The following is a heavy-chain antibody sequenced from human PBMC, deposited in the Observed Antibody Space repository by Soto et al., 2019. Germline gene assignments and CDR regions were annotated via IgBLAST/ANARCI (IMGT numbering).Heavy chain of an antibody. V-gene: IGHV2-5*02. CDR1: GFSLTTSGVG. Sequence: QITLRASGPTRVRPTQPLTLTCDFSGFSLTTSGVGVAWIRQPPGKAPEWLAVIYWDDDKRYSPTLKSRLTITKATSKNQVVLTMTNMDPVDTCTYYCAHRALDSASYWDGGYFDTWGQGPPVTVSS. CDR3: AHRALDSASYWDGGYFDT. CDR2: IYWDDDK. J-gene: IGHJ4*02. D-gene: IGHD2-21*01.